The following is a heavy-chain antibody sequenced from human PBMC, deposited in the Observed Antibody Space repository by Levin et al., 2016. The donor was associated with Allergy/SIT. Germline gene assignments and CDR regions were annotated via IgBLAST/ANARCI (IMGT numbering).Heavy chain of an antibody. CDR1: GYIFTNYG. CDR3: ARARYFDWSKRNYYFDY. D-gene: IGHD3-9*01. J-gene: IGHJ4*02. CDR2: SSTFNGDT. Sequence: ASVKVSCKASGYIFTNYGISWVRQAPGQGLEWMRWSSTFNGDTKSTQKFQGRVTITADKSTSTAYMELSSLRSEDTAVYYCARARYFDWSKRNYYFDYWGQGTLVTVSS. V-gene: IGHV1-18*01.